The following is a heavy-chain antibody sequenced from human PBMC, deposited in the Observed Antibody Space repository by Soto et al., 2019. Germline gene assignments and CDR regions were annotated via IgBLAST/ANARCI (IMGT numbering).Heavy chain of an antibody. Sequence: ASVKVSCKASDYTFTRYGISWVRQAPGQGLEWMGWISTYNGNTNYAQKFQGRVTMTTDTSTSTAYMELRSLTSGDTAFYYCAREGYCSSGSCALYYHDYFGMDVWGQGTTVTVSS. D-gene: IGHD2-15*01. V-gene: IGHV1-18*01. CDR2: ISTYNGNT. CDR3: AREGYCSSGSCALYYHDYFGMDV. CDR1: DYTFTRYG. J-gene: IGHJ6*02.